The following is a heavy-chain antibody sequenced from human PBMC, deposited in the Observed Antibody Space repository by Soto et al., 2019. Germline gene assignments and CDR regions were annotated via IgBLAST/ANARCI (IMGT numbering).Heavy chain of an antibody. V-gene: IGHV1-2*02. CDR3: ANFEVAFAHY. J-gene: IGHJ4*02. CDR1: GYTFSGYH. CDR2: INCNSGGT. Sequence: QVQLVQSGAEVKKPGASVKVSCKASGYTFSGYHSHWVRQAPGQGLEWMGWINCNSGGTKSAQKFQGRVTMTRDTSINTAYLELSRLTSDDTAVYYCANFEVAFAHYWGQGTLVTVSS. D-gene: IGHD3-3*01.